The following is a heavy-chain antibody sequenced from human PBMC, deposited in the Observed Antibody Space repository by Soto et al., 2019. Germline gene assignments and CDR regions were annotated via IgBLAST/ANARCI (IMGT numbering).Heavy chain of an antibody. CDR2: ISGSGGST. Sequence: GGSLRLSCAASGFTFSSYAMSWVRQAPGKGLEWVSAISGSGGSTYYADSVKGRFTISRDNSKNTLYLQMNSLRAEDTAVYYCAKAEYDSGSYHVPSYYYYGMDVWGQGTTVTVSS. V-gene: IGHV3-23*01. CDR1: GFTFSSYA. D-gene: IGHD1-26*01. CDR3: AKAEYDSGSYHVPSYYYYGMDV. J-gene: IGHJ6*02.